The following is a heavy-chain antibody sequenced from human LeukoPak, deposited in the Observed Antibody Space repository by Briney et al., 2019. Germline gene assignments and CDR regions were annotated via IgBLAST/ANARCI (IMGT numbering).Heavy chain of an antibody. V-gene: IGHV4-4*02. D-gene: IGHD5-18*01. Sequence: SETLSLTCAVSGGTISGSNWWSWVRQPPGMGLEWIGEIYHSGTTNYNPSLKSRVTISVDKSENQFSLKLSSVTAADTAVYFCARSNVDTAVDYWGQGTLVTVSS. CDR3: ARSNVDTAVDY. CDR2: IYHSGTT. J-gene: IGHJ4*02. CDR1: GGTISGSNW.